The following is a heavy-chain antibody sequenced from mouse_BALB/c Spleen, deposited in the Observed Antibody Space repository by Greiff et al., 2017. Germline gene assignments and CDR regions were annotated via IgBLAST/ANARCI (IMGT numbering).Heavy chain of an antibody. V-gene: IGHV1-7*01. CDR1: GYTFTSYW. CDR3: ARWYDEAMDY. CDR2: INPSTGYT. D-gene: IGHD2-14*01. Sequence: VQLQESGAELAKPGASVKMSCKASGYTFTSYWMHWVKQRPGQGLEWIGYINPSTGYTEYNEKFKGKATLTTDKSSSTAYMQLSRLTSEDSAVYFCARWYDEAMDYWGQGTSVTVCS. J-gene: IGHJ4*01.